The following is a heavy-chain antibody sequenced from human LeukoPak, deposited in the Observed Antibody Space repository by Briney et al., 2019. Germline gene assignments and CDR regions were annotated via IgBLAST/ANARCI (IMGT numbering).Heavy chain of an antibody. CDR1: GFTVSSNY. CDR3: ARDHYDSSGYAFDI. CDR2: IYSGGST. V-gene: IGHV3-66*01. J-gene: IGHJ3*02. D-gene: IGHD3-22*01. Sequence: GGSLRLSCAASGFTVSSNYMSWVRQAPGKGLEWVSVIYSGGSTYYADSVKGRFTISRDNSKNTLYLQMNSLRAEDTALYYCARDHYDSSGYAFDIWGQGTMVTVSS.